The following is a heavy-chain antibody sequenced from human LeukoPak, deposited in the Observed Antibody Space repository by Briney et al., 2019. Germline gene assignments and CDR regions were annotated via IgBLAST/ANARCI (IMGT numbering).Heavy chain of an antibody. J-gene: IGHJ3*02. CDR3: ARVGGRSWYGASDI. D-gene: IGHD6-13*01. Sequence: QPGGSLRLSCAASGFTFSSYGMSWVRQAPGKGLEWVANIKQDGSEKYYVDSVKGRFTISRDNAKNSLYLQMNSLRAEDTAVYYCARVGGRSWYGASDIWGQGTMVTVSS. CDR1: GFTFSSYG. V-gene: IGHV3-7*01. CDR2: IKQDGSEK.